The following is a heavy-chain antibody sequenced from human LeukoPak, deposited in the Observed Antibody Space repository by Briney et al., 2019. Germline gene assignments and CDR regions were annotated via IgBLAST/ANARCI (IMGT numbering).Heavy chain of an antibody. CDR3: ARVRATIFGVVTHHGSDY. CDR2: IIPIFGTA. V-gene: IGHV1-69*13. Sequence: GASVKVSCKASGGTFSSYAISWVRQAPGQGLEWMGAIIPIFGTANYAQKFQGRVTITADESTSTAYMELSSLRSEDTAVYYCARVRATIFGVVTHHGSDYWGQGTLVTVSS. CDR1: GGTFSSYA. D-gene: IGHD3-3*01. J-gene: IGHJ4*02.